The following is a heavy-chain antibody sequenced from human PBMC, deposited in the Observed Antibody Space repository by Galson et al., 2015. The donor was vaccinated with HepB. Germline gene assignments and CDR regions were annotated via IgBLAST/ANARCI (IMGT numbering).Heavy chain of an antibody. CDR1: GGSISSSSHF. V-gene: IGHV4-39*01. J-gene: IGHJ3*02. CDR2: VCSSGTT. D-gene: IGHD3-16*02. Sequence: ETLSLTCTVSGGSISSSSHFWGWIRQPPGKGLEWIGTVCSSGTTYYNPSLKSRVTISVDRSKNQFSLKLSSVTAADTAVYYCARPVITFGGVIVKADAFDIWGQGTMVTVSS. CDR3: ARPVITFGGVIVKADAFDI.